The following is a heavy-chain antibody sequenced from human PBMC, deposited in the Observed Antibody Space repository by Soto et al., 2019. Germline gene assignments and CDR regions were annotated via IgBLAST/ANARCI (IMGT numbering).Heavy chain of an antibody. J-gene: IGHJ3*02. CDR1: GGTFSSYA. V-gene: IGHV1-69*13. Sequence: ASVKVSCKASGGTFSSYAISWVGQAPGQGLEWMGGIIPIFGTANYAQKFQGRVTITADESTSTAYMELSSLRSEDTAVYYCARVARRDAFDIWGQGTMVTVSS. CDR3: ARVARRDAFDI. CDR2: IIPIFGTA.